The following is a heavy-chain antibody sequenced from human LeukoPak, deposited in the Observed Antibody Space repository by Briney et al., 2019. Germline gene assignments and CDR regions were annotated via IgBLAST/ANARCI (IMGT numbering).Heavy chain of an antibody. CDR2: INHSGST. Sequence: SETLSLTCAVYGGSFSGYYWSWIRQPPGKGLEWIGEINHSGSTNYNPSLKSRVTISVDTSKNQFSLKLSSVTAADTAVYYCASQYYLAYWGQGTLVTVSS. CDR3: ASQYYLAY. V-gene: IGHV4-34*01. J-gene: IGHJ4*02. CDR1: GGSFSGYY. D-gene: IGHD4-11*01.